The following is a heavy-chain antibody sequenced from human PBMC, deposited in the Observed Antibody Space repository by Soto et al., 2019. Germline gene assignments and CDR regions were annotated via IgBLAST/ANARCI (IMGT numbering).Heavy chain of an antibody. CDR1: GGSVSSGSYY. J-gene: IGHJ6*02. V-gene: IGHV4-61*01. CDR2: IYYSGST. D-gene: IGHD1-20*01. CDR3: ASRALTGTTGASHGMDV. Sequence: PSETLSLTCTVSGGSVSSGSYYWSWIRQPPGKGLEWIGYIYYSGSTNYNPSLKSRVTISVDTSISTAYMELSSLRSEDTAVYYCASRALTGTTGASHGMDVWGQGTTVTVSS.